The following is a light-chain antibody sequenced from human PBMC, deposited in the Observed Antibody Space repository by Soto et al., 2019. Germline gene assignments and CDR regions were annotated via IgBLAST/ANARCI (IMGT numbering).Light chain of an antibody. J-gene: IGKJ1*01. V-gene: IGKV1-5*01. CDR2: DAS. CDR3: QQYSTVWA. CDR1: QSISRG. Sequence: DIQMTQSPSTLSSSVGDRVTITCRASQSISRGLAWYQQKPGKAPNLLIYDASTLESGVPSRFSGSGSGTQFTLTISSLQPDDFATYYCQQYSTVWALDQGTKVDI.